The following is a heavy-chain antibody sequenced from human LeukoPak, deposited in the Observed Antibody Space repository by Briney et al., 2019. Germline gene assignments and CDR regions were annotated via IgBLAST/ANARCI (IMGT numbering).Heavy chain of an antibody. D-gene: IGHD1-26*01. CDR1: GFTFSSYW. CDR3: ARKTGSYYYFDS. V-gene: IGHV3-74*01. Sequence: GGSLRLSCAASGFTFSSYWMHWVRQAPGKGLVWVSRINSDGSSTSYADSVKGRSTISRDNAKNTLYLQMNSLRAEDTAVYYCARKTGSYYYFDSWGQGTLVTVSS. J-gene: IGHJ4*02. CDR2: INSDGSST.